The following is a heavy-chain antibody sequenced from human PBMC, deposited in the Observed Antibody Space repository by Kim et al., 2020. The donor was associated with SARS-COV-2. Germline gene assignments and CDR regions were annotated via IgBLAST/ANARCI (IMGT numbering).Heavy chain of an antibody. D-gene: IGHD3-16*01. CDR2: I. V-gene: IGHV3-48*02. J-gene: IGHJ3*02. Sequence: IYYADCVEGRFTISRDNAKNSLFLQMNSLRDEDTALCFCVRDRMGGAFDMWGQGTMVTVSS. CDR3: VRDRMGGAFDM.